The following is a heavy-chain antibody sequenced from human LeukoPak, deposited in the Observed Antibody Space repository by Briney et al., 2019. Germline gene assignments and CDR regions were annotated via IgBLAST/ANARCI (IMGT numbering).Heavy chain of an antibody. V-gene: IGHV4-34*01. CDR3: ARDNYYDSSGYYY. D-gene: IGHD3-22*01. Sequence: SETLSLTCAVYGGSFSGYYWSWIRQPPGKGLEWIGEINHSGSTNYNPSLKSRVTISVDTSKNQFSLKLSSVTAADTAVYYCARDNYYDSSGYYYWGQGTLVTVSS. CDR2: INHSGST. J-gene: IGHJ4*02. CDR1: GGSFSGYY.